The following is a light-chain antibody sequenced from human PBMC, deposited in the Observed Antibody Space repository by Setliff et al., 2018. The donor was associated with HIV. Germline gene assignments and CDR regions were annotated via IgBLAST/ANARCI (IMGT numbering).Light chain of an antibody. J-gene: IGLJ2*01. Sequence: QSVLTQPPSASGTPGQRVTISCSGSSSNIGSNTVNWYQQRPGTAPKLLMHSNDQRPSGVPDRFSGSKSGTSASLAISGLQSEDEADYYCASWDDRLSVVFGGGTKVTVL. CDR3: ASWDDRLSVV. CDR2: SND. V-gene: IGLV1-44*01. CDR1: SSNIGSNT.